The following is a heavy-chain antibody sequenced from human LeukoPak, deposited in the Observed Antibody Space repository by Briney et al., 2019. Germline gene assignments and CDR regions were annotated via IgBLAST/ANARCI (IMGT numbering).Heavy chain of an antibody. CDR3: ARDYDFGKFDP. CDR1: GFTFSSYS. V-gene: IGHV3-48*01. D-gene: IGHD3-3*01. Sequence: GGSLRLSCAASGFTFSSYSMNWVRQAPGKGLEWVSYISSSSSTIYYADSVKGRFTISRDNAKNSLYLQMNSLRAEDTAVYYCARDYDFGKFDPWGQGTLVTVSS. J-gene: IGHJ5*02. CDR2: ISSSSSTI.